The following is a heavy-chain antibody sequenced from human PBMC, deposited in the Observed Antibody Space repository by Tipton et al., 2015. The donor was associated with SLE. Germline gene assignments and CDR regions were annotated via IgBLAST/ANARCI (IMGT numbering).Heavy chain of an antibody. CDR3: VRGHPHIVVLIGGGWFDP. D-gene: IGHD2-21*01. Sequence: TLSLTCTVSGGSISSSSFYWGWIRQPPGKGLEWIGSFYYGKSTFYNPSLKSRVTISVDTSTNQFSLKLTSVTAADTAIYYCVRGHPHIVVLIGGGWFDPWGQGTLVTVSS. CDR2: FYYGKST. V-gene: IGHV4-39*07. CDR1: GGSISSSSFY. J-gene: IGHJ5*02.